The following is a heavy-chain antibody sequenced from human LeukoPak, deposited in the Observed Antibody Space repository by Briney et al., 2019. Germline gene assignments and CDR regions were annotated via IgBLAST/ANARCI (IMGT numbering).Heavy chain of an antibody. CDR3: AKLGYCSSTSCFEGEDY. J-gene: IGHJ4*02. CDR1: GFTFSSYG. CDR2: ISYDGSNK. V-gene: IGHV3-30*18. D-gene: IGHD2-2*01. Sequence: GGSLRLSCAASGFTFSSYGMHWVRQAPGKGLEWVAVISYDGSNKYYADSVKGRFTISRDNSKNTLYLQMNSLRAEDTAVYYCAKLGYCSSTSCFEGEDYWGQGTLVTVSS.